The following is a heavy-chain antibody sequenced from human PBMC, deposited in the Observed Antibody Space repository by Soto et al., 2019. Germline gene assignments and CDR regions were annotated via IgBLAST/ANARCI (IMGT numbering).Heavy chain of an antibody. Sequence: PGRSLRLSCAASGFTFSSDWMHWVRQAPGKGLVWVSLINTDGSDTSYADSVKGRFTISRDNAKNTLYLQTNSLRAEDTAVYYYTGDRPGPHHYFDYCGQGNMFTVSS. CDR3: TGDRPGPHHYFDY. V-gene: IGHV3-74*01. CDR2: INTDGSDT. J-gene: IGHJ4*02. CDR1: GFTFSSDW. D-gene: IGHD6-6*01.